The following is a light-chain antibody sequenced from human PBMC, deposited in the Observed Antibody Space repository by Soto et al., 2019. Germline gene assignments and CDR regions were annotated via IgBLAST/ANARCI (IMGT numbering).Light chain of an antibody. V-gene: IGKV1-5*01. Sequence: DIQLTQSPSTLSASVGDRVTITCRASQFISRYLAWYQQKPGKAPKLLIYDVSSLESGVPPRFSGSGSGTEFTLIISSLQPDDFATYYCQQDNSYWTFGQGTKVEIK. CDR1: QFISRY. CDR2: DVS. J-gene: IGKJ1*01. CDR3: QQDNSYWT.